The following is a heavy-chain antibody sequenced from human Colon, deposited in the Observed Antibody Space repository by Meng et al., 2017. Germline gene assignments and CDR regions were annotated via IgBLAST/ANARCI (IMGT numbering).Heavy chain of an antibody. CDR2: INHSGST. J-gene: IGHJ5*02. CDR3: ARLAFGELGEYNWFDP. D-gene: IGHD3-10*01. Sequence: QVQLQQGGAGRGKPSETRSSTGEVYGGSFSGYYGSWIRQPPGKGLEWIGEINHSGSTNYNPSLKSRVTISVDTSKNQFSLKLSSVTAADTAVYYCARLAFGELGEYNWFDPWGQGTLVTVSS. V-gene: IGHV4-34*01. CDR1: GGSFSGYY.